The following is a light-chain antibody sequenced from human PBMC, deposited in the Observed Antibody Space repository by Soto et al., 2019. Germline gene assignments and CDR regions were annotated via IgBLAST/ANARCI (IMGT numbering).Light chain of an antibody. CDR3: QQSHSIPWT. V-gene: IGKV1-39*01. CDR2: DAS. J-gene: IGKJ1*01. Sequence: DIQMTQSPSSLSASVGDRVTITCRASQSISTNLNWYQQKPGKAPKVLIFDASSLQSGVPSRFSGSGSGTDFSLTISSLLPEDFATYYCQQSHSIPWTFGQGTKVEIK. CDR1: QSISTN.